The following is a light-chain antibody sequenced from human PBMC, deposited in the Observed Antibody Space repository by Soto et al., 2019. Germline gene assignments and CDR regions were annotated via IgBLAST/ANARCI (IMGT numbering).Light chain of an antibody. CDR2: KAS. J-gene: IGKJ4*01. Sequence: DIQMTQSPSTLSASVGDRVTITCRASQSISGWLAWYQQKPGKAPKLLIYKASSLESGVPSRFSGSGSGTEFTLTISSLQPDDFATYYCQEYNFYSTFGGGTKMEIK. CDR1: QSISGW. CDR3: QEYNFYST. V-gene: IGKV1-5*03.